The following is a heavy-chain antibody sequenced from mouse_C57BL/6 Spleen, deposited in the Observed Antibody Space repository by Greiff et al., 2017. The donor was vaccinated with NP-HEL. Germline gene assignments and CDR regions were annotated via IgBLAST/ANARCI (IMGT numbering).Heavy chain of an antibody. Sequence: EVQLVESEGGLVQPGSSMKLSCTASGFTFSDYYMAWVRQVPEKGLEWVANINYDGSSTYYLDSLKSRFIISRDNAKNILYLQMSSLKSEDTATYYCARCYDGYSMDYWGQGTSVTVSS. J-gene: IGHJ4*01. CDR3: ARCYDGYSMDY. D-gene: IGHD2-3*01. CDR1: GFTFSDYY. V-gene: IGHV5-16*01. CDR2: INYDGSST.